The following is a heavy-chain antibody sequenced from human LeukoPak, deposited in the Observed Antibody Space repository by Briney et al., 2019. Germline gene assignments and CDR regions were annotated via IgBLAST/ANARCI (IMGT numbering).Heavy chain of an antibody. CDR3: ASLPAAMSYYYYYMDV. CDR1: GGSISSSSYY. CDR2: IYYSGST. V-gene: IGHV4-39*01. D-gene: IGHD2-2*01. Sequence: PSETLSLTCIVSGGSISSSSYYWGWIRQPPGKGLEWIGSIYYSGSTYYNPSLKSRVTISVDTSKNQFSLKLGSVTAADTAVYYCASLPAAMSYYYYYMDVWGKGTTVTISS. J-gene: IGHJ6*03.